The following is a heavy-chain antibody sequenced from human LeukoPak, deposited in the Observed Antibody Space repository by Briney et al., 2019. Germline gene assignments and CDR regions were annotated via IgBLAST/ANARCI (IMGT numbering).Heavy chain of an antibody. CDR3: ARGAPGYCSGGSCLRTFDY. CDR2: ISAYNGNT. CDR1: GYTFTSYG. D-gene: IGHD2-15*01. J-gene: IGHJ4*02. V-gene: IGHV1-18*01. Sequence: GASVKVSCKASGYTFTSYGISWVRQAPGQGLEWMGWISAYNGNTNYAQKLQGRVTMTTDTSTSTAYMELRSLRSDDTAVYYCARGAPGYCSGGSCLRTFDYWGQGTLVTVSS.